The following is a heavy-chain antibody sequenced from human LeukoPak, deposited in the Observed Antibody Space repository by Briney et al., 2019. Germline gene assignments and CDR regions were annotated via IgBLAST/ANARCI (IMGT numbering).Heavy chain of an antibody. CDR3: ARGCGGSCYSEFDY. Sequence: GGSLRLSCAASGFTFSNYAMSWVRQAPGKGLECVSGISGSGGSTYYADSVKGRFTISRDNSKNTLYLQMNSLRAEDTAIYYCARGCGGSCYSEFDYWGQGTLVTVSS. CDR2: ISGSGGST. J-gene: IGHJ4*02. D-gene: IGHD2-15*01. V-gene: IGHV3-23*01. CDR1: GFTFSNYA.